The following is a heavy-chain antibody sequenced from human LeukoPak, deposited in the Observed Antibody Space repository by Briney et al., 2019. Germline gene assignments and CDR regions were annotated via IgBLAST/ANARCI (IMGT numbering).Heavy chain of an antibody. D-gene: IGHD5-12*01. CDR1: GGSISSYY. Sequence: PSETLSLTCTVSGGSISSYYWSWIRQPPGKGLEWIGYIYYSGSTNYNPSLKSRVAISVDTSKNRFSLRLSSVTAADTAVYYCARDLGYGGFDWAPWGQGTLVTVSS. V-gene: IGHV4-59*12. J-gene: IGHJ5*02. CDR2: IYYSGST. CDR3: ARDLGYGGFDWAP.